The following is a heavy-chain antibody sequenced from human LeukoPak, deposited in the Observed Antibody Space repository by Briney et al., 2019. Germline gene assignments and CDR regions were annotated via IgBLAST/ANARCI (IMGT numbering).Heavy chain of an antibody. CDR1: GFSLSTGGVA. CDR2: IYWNDEK. V-gene: IGHV2-5*01. J-gene: IGHJ5*02. CDR3: AQSSRGGYCSTTTCLSWFDP. D-gene: IGHD2-2*01. Sequence: SGPTLVNPTQTLTLTCTFSGFSLSTGGVAVGWIRQPPGKALEWLAVIYWNDEKRYSPSLKSRLTITKDSSKNQVVLTMTTMDPVDTATYYCAQSSRGGYCSTTTCLSWFDPWGQGTLVTVSS.